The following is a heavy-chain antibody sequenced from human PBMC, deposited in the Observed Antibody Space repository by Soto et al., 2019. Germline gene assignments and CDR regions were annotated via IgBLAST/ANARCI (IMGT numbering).Heavy chain of an antibody. CDR2: IYYSGST. CDR1: GGSISSGGYY. CDR3: ARYLSMIVVVDDAFDI. J-gene: IGHJ3*02. V-gene: IGHV4-31*03. D-gene: IGHD3-22*01. Sequence: LTCTVSGGSISSGGYYWSWIRQHPGKGLEWIGYIYYSGSTYYNPSLKSRVTISVDTSKNQFSLKLSSVTAADTAVYYCARYLSMIVVVDDAFDIWGQGTMVTVSS.